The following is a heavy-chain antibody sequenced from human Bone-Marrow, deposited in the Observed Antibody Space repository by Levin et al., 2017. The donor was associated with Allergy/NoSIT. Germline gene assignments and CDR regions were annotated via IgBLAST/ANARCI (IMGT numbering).Heavy chain of an antibody. CDR3: ARGSRYYDYVVV. V-gene: IGHV3-7*04. CDR2: IKQDGSEK. J-gene: IGHJ6*03. Sequence: SCAASGFTFSTYWMSWVRQAPGKGLEWVANIKQDGSEKYYVDSVKGRFTISRDNAKNSLDLQMNSLRAEDTAVYYCARGSRYYDYVVVWGSGTTVTVS. CDR1: GFTFSTYW.